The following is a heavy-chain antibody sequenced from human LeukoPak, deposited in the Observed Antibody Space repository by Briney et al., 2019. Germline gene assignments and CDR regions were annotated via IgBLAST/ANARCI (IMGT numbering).Heavy chain of an antibody. D-gene: IGHD3-10*01. CDR3: ARGGQGKSKYYYGSGRTNYYYYGMDV. CDR2: INHSGST. CDR1: GGSFSGYY. J-gene: IGHJ6*02. V-gene: IGHV4-34*01. Sequence: SETLSLTCAVYGGSFSGYYWSWIRQPPGKGLEWIGEINHSGSTNYNPSLKSRVTISVDTSKNQFSLKLSSVTAADTAVYYCARGGQGKSKYYYGSGRTNYYYYGMDVWGQGTTVTVSS.